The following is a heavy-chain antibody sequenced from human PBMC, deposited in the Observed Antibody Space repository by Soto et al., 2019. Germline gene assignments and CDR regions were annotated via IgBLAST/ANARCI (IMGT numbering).Heavy chain of an antibody. CDR3: AKGAPRIVVVITHYYYGMDV. J-gene: IGHJ6*02. CDR2: ISDDGSNK. Sequence: QVQLVESGGGVVQPGRSLRLSCAASGFTFSSYGMHWVRQAPGKGLEWVAVISDDGSNKYYADSVKGRFTISRDNSKNTLYLQMNSLRAEDTAVYYCAKGAPRIVVVITHYYYGMDVWGQGTTVTVSS. V-gene: IGHV3-30*18. D-gene: IGHD3-22*01. CDR1: GFTFSSYG.